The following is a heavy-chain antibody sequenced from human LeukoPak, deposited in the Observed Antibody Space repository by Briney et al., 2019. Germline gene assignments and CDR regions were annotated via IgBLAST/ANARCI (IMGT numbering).Heavy chain of an antibody. V-gene: IGHV4-61*01. CDR2: IYYSGST. J-gene: IGHJ5*02. Sequence: SETLSLTCTVSGGSISSSSYYWSWIRQPPGKELEWIGYIYYSGSTNYNPSLKSLVTISVDTSKNLCSLKLSSVAAAYTAVYYCARQAGGSGSYDWFDPWGQGTLVTVSS. CDR3: ARQAGGSGSYDWFDP. CDR1: GGSISSSSYY. D-gene: IGHD3-10*01.